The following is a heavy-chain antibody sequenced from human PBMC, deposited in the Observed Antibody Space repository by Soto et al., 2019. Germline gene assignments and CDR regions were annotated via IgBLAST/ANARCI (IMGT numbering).Heavy chain of an antibody. Sequence: SETLSLTCAVSGESFSNYYWTWIRQPPGKALEWIGYVSLIGGSTYNPSLKSRVTISLDTSKTQFSVTLRSVTTADAAVYFCARGGSNWNFFTFDYWGQGILVTVSS. CDR2: VSLIGGS. CDR1: GESFSNYY. D-gene: IGHD1-7*01. J-gene: IGHJ4*02. CDR3: ARGGSNWNFFTFDY. V-gene: IGHV4-59*01.